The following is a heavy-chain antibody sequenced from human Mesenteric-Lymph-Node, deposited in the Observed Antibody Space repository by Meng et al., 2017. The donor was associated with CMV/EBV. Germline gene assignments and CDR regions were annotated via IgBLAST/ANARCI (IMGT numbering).Heavy chain of an antibody. CDR1: GGTFTPYS. Sequence: SVKVSCKASGGTFTPYSIEWVRQAPGQGLEWMGGINPMLDMANYAQKFQGTVTITADKSTHTAYMTLTSLRSEDTAVYFCAVPGTVNRGRPFDSWGQGTLVTVSS. D-gene: IGHD3/OR15-3a*01. J-gene: IGHJ4*02. V-gene: IGHV1-69*10. CDR2: INPMLDMA. CDR3: AVPGTVNRGRPFDS.